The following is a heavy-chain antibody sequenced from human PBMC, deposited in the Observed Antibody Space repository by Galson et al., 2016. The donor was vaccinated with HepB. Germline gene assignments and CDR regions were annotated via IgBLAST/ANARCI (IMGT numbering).Heavy chain of an antibody. D-gene: IGHD3-22*01. CDR2: VYHSGST. CDR1: GGSISSGNW. J-gene: IGHJ5*02. CDR3: ARGMYYYDSRETA. V-gene: IGHV4-4*02. Sequence: ETLSLTCAVSGGSISSGNWWSWVRQPPGKGLEWIGEVYHSGSTSYNPSLKSRVTISVDKSKNHFSLNLSSVTAADTAVYYCARGMYYYDSRETAWGQGTLVTVSS.